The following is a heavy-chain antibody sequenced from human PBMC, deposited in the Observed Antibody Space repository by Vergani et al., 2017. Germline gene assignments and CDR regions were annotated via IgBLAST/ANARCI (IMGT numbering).Heavy chain of an antibody. V-gene: IGHV7-4-1*02. CDR2: INTNTGNP. J-gene: IGHJ4*02. CDR1: GYTFTSYA. D-gene: IGHD5-18*01. Sequence: QVQLVQSGAEVGKPGASVKISCKASGYTFTSYAMNWVRQAPGQGLEWMGWINTNTGNPTYAQGFTGRFVFSLDTSVSTAYLQISSLKAEDTAVYYCAREKRGYSFILDFDYWGQGTLVTVSS. CDR3: AREKRGYSFILDFDY.